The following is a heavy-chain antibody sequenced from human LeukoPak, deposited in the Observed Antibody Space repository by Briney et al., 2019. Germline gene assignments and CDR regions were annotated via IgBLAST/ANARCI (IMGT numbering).Heavy chain of an antibody. Sequence: SETLSLTCTVSGGSISSYYWSWIRQPPGKGLEWIGYIYYSGSTNYNPSLKSRVTISVDTSKNQFSLKLSSVTAADTAVYYCAGDTFWSGYFDYWGQGTLVTVSS. V-gene: IGHV4-59*01. CDR2: IYYSGST. J-gene: IGHJ4*02. D-gene: IGHD3-3*01. CDR1: GGSISSYY. CDR3: AGDTFWSGYFDY.